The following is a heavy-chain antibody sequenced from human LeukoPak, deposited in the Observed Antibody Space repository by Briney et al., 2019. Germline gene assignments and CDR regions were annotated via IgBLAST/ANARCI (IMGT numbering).Heavy chain of an antibody. CDR2: IRWDGGTT. V-gene: IGHV3-43*01. D-gene: IGHD5-18*01. J-gene: IGHJ5*02. Sequence: GGSLRLSCAASGFTFDDYSMHWVRQVPGTGLEWVSLIRWDGGTTNYADSVKGRFTISRDNRENAVYLQMNSLRIEDTAIYYCVRDGPGYSYGNKWLDPWGRGTLVTVSS. CDR1: GFTFDDYS. CDR3: VRDGPGYSYGNKWLDP.